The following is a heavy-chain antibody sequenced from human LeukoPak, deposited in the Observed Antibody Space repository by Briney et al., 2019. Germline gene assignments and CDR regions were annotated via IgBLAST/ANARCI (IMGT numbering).Heavy chain of an antibody. V-gene: IGHV4-4*07. CDR1: GGSISSYY. D-gene: IGHD2-2*01. J-gene: IGHJ6*03. CDR2: IYTSGST. CDR3: AREGPAAIVLPYYYYMDV. Sequence: PSETLSLTCTVSGGSISSYYWSWIRQPAGKGLEWIGRIYTSGSTNYNPSLKSRVTMSVDTSKNQFSLKLSSVTAADTAVYYCAREGPAAIVLPYYYYMDVWGKGTTVTVSS.